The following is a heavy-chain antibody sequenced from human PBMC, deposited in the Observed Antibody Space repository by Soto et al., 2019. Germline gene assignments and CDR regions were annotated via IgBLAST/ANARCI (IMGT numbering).Heavy chain of an antibody. CDR3: ARDFFCAIGPLRNWIDP. Sequence: SLRLSCAASGFTFSDYYMSWIRQAPGKGLEWVSYISSSGSTIYYADSVKGQFTISRDNAKNSLYLQMNSLRAEDTAVYYCARDFFCAIGPLRNWIDPWGQGTLVTLSS. J-gene: IGHJ5*02. D-gene: IGHD4-17*01. V-gene: IGHV3-11*01. CDR1: GFTFSDYY. CDR2: ISSSGSTI.